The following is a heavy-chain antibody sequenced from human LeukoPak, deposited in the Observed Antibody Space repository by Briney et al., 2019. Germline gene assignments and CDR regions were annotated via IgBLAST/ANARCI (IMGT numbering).Heavy chain of an antibody. V-gene: IGHV3-74*01. D-gene: IGHD3-10*01. CDR1: GFTFSSYW. CDR2: INSDGNST. J-gene: IGHJ5*02. Sequence: GGSLRLSCADSGFTFSSYWMHWVRQAPGKGLVWVSRINSDGNSTNYADSVKGRFTISRDNAKNTLYLQMNSRRAEDTAVYYCARVQYYGSGSYYNWFDPWGQGTLVTVSS. CDR3: ARVQYYGSGSYYNWFDP.